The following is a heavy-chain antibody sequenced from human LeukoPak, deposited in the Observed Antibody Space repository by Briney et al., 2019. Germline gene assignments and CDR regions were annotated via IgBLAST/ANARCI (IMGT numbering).Heavy chain of an antibody. CDR3: ARERLYGDYYYYYYMDV. J-gene: IGHJ6*03. CDR1: GFTFSSYW. Sequence: GGSLRLSCAASGFTFSSYWMSWFRQAPGKGLEWVANIKQDGSEKYYVDSVKGRFTISRDNAKNSLYLQMNSLRAEDTAVYYCARERLYGDYYYYYYMDVWGKGTTVTVSS. CDR2: IKQDGSEK. V-gene: IGHV3-7*01. D-gene: IGHD4-17*01.